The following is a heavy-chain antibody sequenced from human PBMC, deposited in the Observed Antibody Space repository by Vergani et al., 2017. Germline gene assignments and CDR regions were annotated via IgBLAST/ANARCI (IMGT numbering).Heavy chain of an antibody. J-gene: IGHJ6*03. CDR3: ARVDTQVPATSHFYYMDV. V-gene: IGHV4-30-4*01. Sequence: QVQLQESGPGLVKPSQTLSLTCTVSGGSINSDNYHWGWIRQPPGKGLEWIGYIYYRGRNYYNPSLKSRVSMSVDTSKNQFSLKLSSVTAADTAVYYCARVDTQVPATSHFYYMDVWGKGTTVVVSS. CDR1: GGSINSDNYH. CDR2: IYYRGRN. D-gene: IGHD6-25*01.